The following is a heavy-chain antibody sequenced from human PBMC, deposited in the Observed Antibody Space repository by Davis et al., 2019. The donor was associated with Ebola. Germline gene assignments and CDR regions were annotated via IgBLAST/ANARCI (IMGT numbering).Heavy chain of an antibody. D-gene: IGHD3-10*01. J-gene: IGHJ3*02. V-gene: IGHV3-30*18. Sequence: GGSLRLSCAASGFTFSSYGMHWVRQAPGKGLEWVAVISYDGSNKYYADSVKGRFTISRDNSKNTLYLQMNSLRAEDTAVYYCAKNGRGPFDIWGQGTMVTVSS. CDR3: AKNGRGPFDI. CDR1: GFTFSSYG. CDR2: ISYDGSNK.